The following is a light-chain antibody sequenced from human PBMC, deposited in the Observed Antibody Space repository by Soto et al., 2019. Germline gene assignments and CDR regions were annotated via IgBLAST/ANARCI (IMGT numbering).Light chain of an antibody. CDR2: GTS. CDR3: QQYNKWPYT. V-gene: IGKV3-15*01. Sequence: MTQSPSTLSASVGDRVTITCRASQSVGRNFAWYQQRPGQAPRVLIYGTSTRATGVPARFSGSGSGTDFTLTISSLQSEDFAVYYCQQYNKWPYTFGQGTRLEIK. CDR1: QSVGRN. J-gene: IGKJ2*01.